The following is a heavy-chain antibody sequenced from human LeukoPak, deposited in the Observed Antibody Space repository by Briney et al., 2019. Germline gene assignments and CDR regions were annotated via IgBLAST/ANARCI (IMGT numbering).Heavy chain of an antibody. D-gene: IGHD2-2*01. Sequence: GASVRVSCKASGYTFTRYGISWVRQAPGQGLEWMGWISAYNGNTNYAQKLQGRVTMTTDTSTSTAHMELRSLRSDDTAVYYCARGGRQLLSFYMDVWGKGTTVTVSS. J-gene: IGHJ6*03. V-gene: IGHV1-18*01. CDR3: ARGGRQLLSFYMDV. CDR1: GYTFTRYG. CDR2: ISAYNGNT.